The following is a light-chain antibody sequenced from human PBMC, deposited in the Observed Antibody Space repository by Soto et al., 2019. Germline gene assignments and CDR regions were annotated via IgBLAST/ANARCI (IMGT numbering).Light chain of an antibody. CDR2: SDN. V-gene: IGLV1-44*01. Sequence: QAAVTQPPSASGTPGQRVTISCSGSSSNMGSNTVNWYQQLPRTAPKLLIYSDNQRPSGVPDRFSGSKSGTSASLAITGLQSDDEADYYCAAWDGSLNHILFGGGTKLTVL. CDR3: AAWDGSLNHIL. J-gene: IGLJ2*01. CDR1: SSNMGSNT.